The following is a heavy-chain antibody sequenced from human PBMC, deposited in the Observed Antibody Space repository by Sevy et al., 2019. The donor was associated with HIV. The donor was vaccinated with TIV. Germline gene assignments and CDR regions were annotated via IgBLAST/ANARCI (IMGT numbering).Heavy chain of an antibody. CDR2: TYYTGNT. CDR3: ATCVGSCSYYFDF. J-gene: IGHJ4*02. D-gene: IGHD2-15*01. V-gene: IGHV4-39*01. CDR1: SGAISETTYY. Sequence: SETLSLTCTVSSGAISETTYYWAWVRQPPGKGLEWIGTTYYTGNTPSNPSLKSRVTMSLDTSKNQFALRLTSVTAADTAVYYCATCVGSCSYYFDFWGQGTLVTVSS.